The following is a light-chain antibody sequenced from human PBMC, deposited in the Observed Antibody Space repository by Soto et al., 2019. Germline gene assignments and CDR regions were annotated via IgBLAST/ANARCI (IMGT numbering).Light chain of an antibody. Sequence: DIQMTQSPSTLSASVGERVTITCRASQSISAWLAWYQQKPGKAPKLLIYKASNVESGVPSRFSGSGSGTEFTLTISSLQPDVFATYYCQQYHSYPLTFGQGTRLEIK. CDR3: QQYHSYPLT. V-gene: IGKV1-5*03. J-gene: IGKJ5*01. CDR2: KAS. CDR1: QSISAW.